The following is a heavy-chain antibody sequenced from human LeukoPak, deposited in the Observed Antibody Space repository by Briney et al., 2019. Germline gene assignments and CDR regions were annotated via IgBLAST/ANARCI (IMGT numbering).Heavy chain of an antibody. CDR2: IIPIFGTA. V-gene: IGHV1-69*05. CDR3: ARVPYSGSYPNYFDY. CDR1: GGTFSSYA. D-gene: IGHD1-26*01. Sequence: SVKVSCKASGGTFSSYAISWVRQAPGQGLEWMGRIIPIFGTANYAQKFQGRVTITMDESTSTAYMELSSLRSEDTAVYYCARVPYSGSYPNYFDYWGQGTLVTVSS. J-gene: IGHJ4*02.